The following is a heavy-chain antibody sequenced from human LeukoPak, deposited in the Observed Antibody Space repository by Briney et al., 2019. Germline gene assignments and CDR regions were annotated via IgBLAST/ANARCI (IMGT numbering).Heavy chain of an antibody. CDR2: ISGSGGST. Sequence: GGSLRLSCAASGFTFSSYAMSWVRPGPGQGLVWVLAISGSGGSTYYADSVKGRFTISRDNSKNTLYLQMNSLRAEDTAVYYCAKGTYDYVWGSYRPFDYWGQGTLVTVSS. D-gene: IGHD3-16*02. V-gene: IGHV3-23*01. CDR3: AKGTYDYVWGSYRPFDY. CDR1: GFTFSSYA. J-gene: IGHJ4*02.